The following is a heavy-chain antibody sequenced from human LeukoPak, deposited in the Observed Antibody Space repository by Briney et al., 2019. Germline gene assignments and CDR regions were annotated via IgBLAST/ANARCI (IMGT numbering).Heavy chain of an antibody. V-gene: IGHV3-48*03. CDR1: GFPFSSYE. J-gene: IGHJ6*02. D-gene: IGHD2-15*01. Sequence: HPGGSLRLSCAASGFPFSSYEMNWVRQAPGKGLEWVSSITTSGDNMYYADSVKGRFTISRDNAKNSLYLQMNSLRAEDTAVYYCARDLAPSYYGMDVWGQGTTVTVSS. CDR2: ITTSGDNM. CDR3: ARDLAPSYYGMDV.